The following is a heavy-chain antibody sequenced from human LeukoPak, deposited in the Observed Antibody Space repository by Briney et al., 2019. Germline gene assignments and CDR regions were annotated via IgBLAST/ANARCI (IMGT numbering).Heavy chain of an antibody. J-gene: IGHJ4*02. CDR1: GFTFSSYA. V-gene: IGHV3-30*04. CDR3: ARTSPIGKYYFDY. CDR2: ISYDGSNK. D-gene: IGHD1-26*01. Sequence: GGSLRLSCAASGFTFSSYAMHWVRQAPGKGLEWVAVISYDGSNKYYADSVKGRFTISRDNSKNTLYLQMNSLRAEDTAVYYYARTSPIGKYYFDYWGQGTLVTVSS.